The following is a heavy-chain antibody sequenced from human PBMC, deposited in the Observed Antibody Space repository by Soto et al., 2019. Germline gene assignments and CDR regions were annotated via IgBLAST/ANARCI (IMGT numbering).Heavy chain of an antibody. CDR3: ARDLRYSYGMDV. CDR1: GFTFTNYG. D-gene: IGHD1-1*01. V-gene: IGHV3-30*03. Sequence: QVQLVESGGGVVQPGRSRRLSCAASGFTFTNYGMHWVRQTPGKGLEWVAVISFDGNNKFYADSVKGRFTISRDTSKSTLYLQLNSLRPEDTAVYYCARDLRYSYGMDVWGHGTTVSVSS. J-gene: IGHJ6*02. CDR2: ISFDGNNK.